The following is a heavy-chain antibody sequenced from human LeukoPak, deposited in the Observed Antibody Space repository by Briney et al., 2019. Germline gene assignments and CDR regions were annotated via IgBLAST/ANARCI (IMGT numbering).Heavy chain of an antibody. D-gene: IGHD3-3*01. CDR3: ARAPYYDFWSGYPPDY. V-gene: IGHV3-74*01. CDR1: GFTFDDYA. CDR2: INSDGSST. J-gene: IGHJ4*02. Sequence: GGSLRLSCAASGFTFDDYAMHWVRQAPGKGLVWVSRINSDGSSTNYADSVKGRFTISRDNAKNTLYLQMNSLRAEDTAVYYCARAPYYDFWSGYPPDYWGQGTLVTVSS.